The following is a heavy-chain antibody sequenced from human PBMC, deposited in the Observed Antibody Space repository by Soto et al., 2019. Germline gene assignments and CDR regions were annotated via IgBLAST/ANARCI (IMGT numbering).Heavy chain of an antibody. J-gene: IGHJ4*02. Sequence: GGSLRLSCAASGFIFTTYGMHWVRQAPGKGLEWVAVISYDGRNEYYADSVKGRFTISRDNSKNTLYVQMNSLRAEDTGVYYCAKDRQSWGAVATPELDYWGQGTLVTVSS. V-gene: IGHV3-30*18. D-gene: IGHD6-19*01. CDR1: GFIFTTYG. CDR2: ISYDGRNE. CDR3: AKDRQSWGAVATPELDY.